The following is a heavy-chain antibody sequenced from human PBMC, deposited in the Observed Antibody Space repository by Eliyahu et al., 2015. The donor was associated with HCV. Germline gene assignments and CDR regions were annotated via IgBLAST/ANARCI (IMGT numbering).Heavy chain of an antibody. CDR2: IKSKTDGGTT. CDR1: GFTFSKAW. D-gene: IGHD3-10*01. Sequence: EVQLVESGGGLVKPGGSXRLSCAASGFTFSKAWMSWXLQAPGKGLEWXXRIKSKTDGGTTDXAAPVKGRFTISRDDSKSTLYLQMNSLKTEDTAVYYCTTGAPGGFDYYLDVWGQGTTVTVSS. V-gene: IGHV3-15*01. J-gene: IGHJ6*03. CDR3: TTGAPGGFDYYLDV.